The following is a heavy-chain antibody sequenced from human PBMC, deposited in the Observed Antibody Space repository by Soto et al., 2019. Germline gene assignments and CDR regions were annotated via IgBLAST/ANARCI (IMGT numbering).Heavy chain of an antibody. D-gene: IGHD1-26*01. Sequence: GGSLRLSCAASGFTFSNYAMSWVRQAPGKGLEWVSFISSSGVSTFYADSVKGRFTISRDNSKNTLYLQMNSLRAEDTAVYYCAKNAGATLQKVYFDYWGQGTLVTVSS. CDR2: ISSSGVST. CDR3: AKNAGATLQKVYFDY. J-gene: IGHJ4*02. V-gene: IGHV3-23*01. CDR1: GFTFSNYA.